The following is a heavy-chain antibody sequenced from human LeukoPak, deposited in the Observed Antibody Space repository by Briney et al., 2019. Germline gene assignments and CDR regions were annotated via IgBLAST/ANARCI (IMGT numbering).Heavy chain of an antibody. CDR2: IYYSGST. V-gene: IGHV4-59*08. J-gene: IGHJ5*02. CDR3: ARYIAAAGTRWFDP. CDR1: GGSISSYY. Sequence: SETLSLTCTVSGGSISSYYWSWFRQPPGKGLEWIGNIYYSGSTNYNPSFKSRVTISVDTSKNQFSLRLSSVTAADTAVYYCARYIAAAGTRWFDPWGQGTLVTVSS. D-gene: IGHD6-13*01.